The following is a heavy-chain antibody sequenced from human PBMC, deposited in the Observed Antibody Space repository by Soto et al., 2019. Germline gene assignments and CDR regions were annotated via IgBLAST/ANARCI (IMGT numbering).Heavy chain of an antibody. CDR3: ARAVGYSYAFDI. J-gene: IGHJ3*02. V-gene: IGHV1-18*04. Sequence: ASVKVSCKASGYSFPSHGISWVRQAPGQGLEWMGWISGYNGNTNYAQNLQGRVTMTTDTSTSTAYMELRSLRPDDTVVYYCARAVGYSYAFDIWGQGTMVTVSS. D-gene: IGHD2-15*01. CDR1: GYSFPSHG. CDR2: ISGYNGNT.